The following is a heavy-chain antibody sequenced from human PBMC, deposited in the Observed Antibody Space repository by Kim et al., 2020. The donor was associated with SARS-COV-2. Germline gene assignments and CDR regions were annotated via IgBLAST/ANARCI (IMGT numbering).Heavy chain of an antibody. V-gene: IGHV3-49*04. CDR1: GFTFGDYA. D-gene: IGHD3-10*01. Sequence: GGSLRLSCTASGFTFGDYAMSWVRQAPGKGLEWIGFIRSKPYGGTTEYAASVKGRFTISRDDSKSIAYLQMNSLKTEDTAVYFCTRGTMVRGVVIYWGQGTLVTVSS. CDR2: IRSKPYGGTT. J-gene: IGHJ4*02. CDR3: TRGTMVRGVVIY.